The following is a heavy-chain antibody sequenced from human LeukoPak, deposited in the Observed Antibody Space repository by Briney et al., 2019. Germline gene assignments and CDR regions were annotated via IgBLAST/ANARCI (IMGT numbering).Heavy chain of an antibody. CDR2: MNPNRGDT. CDR3: GRRRIDCSDTGCYVDY. V-gene: IGHV1-2*02. J-gene: IGHJ4*02. D-gene: IGHD2-15*01. CDR1: GYTFTGYY. Sequence: ASVKVSCKASGYTFTGYYIHWMRQAPGQGLEWMGWMNPNRGDTSYAQKFQGRVTMTRDTPINTAYMELSGLTSDDTAVYYCGRRRIDCSDTGCYVDYWGQGTLVTVSS.